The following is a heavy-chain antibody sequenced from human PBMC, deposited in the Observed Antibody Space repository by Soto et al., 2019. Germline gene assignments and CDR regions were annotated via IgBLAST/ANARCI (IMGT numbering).Heavy chain of an antibody. Sequence: SETLSLTCTVSGGSISSSSYYWGWIRQPPGKGLEWIGSIYYSGSTYYNPSLKSRVTISVDTSKNQFSLKLSSVTAADTAVYYCARLGWYYYDSSGYSDGLYYFDYWGQGTLVTVSS. D-gene: IGHD3-22*01. CDR1: GGSISSSSYY. CDR3: ARLGWYYYDSSGYSDGLYYFDY. J-gene: IGHJ4*02. V-gene: IGHV4-39*01. CDR2: IYYSGST.